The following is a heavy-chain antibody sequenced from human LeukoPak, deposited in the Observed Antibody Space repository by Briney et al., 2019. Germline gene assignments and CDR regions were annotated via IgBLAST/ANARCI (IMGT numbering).Heavy chain of an antibody. D-gene: IGHD1-26*01. V-gene: IGHV3-7*01. CDR3: AKDDGGSYYIYYYYMDV. J-gene: IGHJ6*03. CDR2: IKTDGSQK. CDR1: GFTFYKYW. Sequence: GGSLRLSCAASGFTFYKYWMTWVRQASGKGLEWVATIKTDGSQKYYVDSVKGRFSISRDNANNSLYLQMNSLRADDTATYYCAKDDGGSYYIYYYYMDVWGKGTTVTISS.